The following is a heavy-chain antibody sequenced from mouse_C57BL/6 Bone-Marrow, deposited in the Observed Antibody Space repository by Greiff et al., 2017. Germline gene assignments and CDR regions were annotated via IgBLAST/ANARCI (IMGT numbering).Heavy chain of an antibody. D-gene: IGHD2-5*01. J-gene: IGHJ1*03. V-gene: IGHV5-9*01. CDR2: ISGGGGNT. CDR3: ARHSNPGYFDV. CDR1: GFTFSSYT. Sequence: EVQGVESGGGLVKPGGSLKLSCAASGFTFSSYTMSWVRQTPEKRLEWVATISGGGGNTYYPDSVKGRFTISRDNAKNTLYLQMSSLRSEDTALYYCARHSNPGYFDVWGTGTTVTVSS.